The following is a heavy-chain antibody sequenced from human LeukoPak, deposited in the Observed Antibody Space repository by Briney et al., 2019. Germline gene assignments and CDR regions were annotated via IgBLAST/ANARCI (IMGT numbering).Heavy chain of an antibody. CDR2: IYYSGST. J-gene: IGHJ3*02. D-gene: IGHD1-26*01. CDR1: GGSISSYY. V-gene: IGHV4-59*01. Sequence: PSETLSLTCTVSGGSISSYYWGWIWQPPGKGLEWIGYIYYSGSTDSNPSLKSRVTISVDTSKKQFSLKLSSVTAADTAFYYCARYIVSYPHDAFDIWGQGTMVTVSS. CDR3: ARYIVSYPHDAFDI.